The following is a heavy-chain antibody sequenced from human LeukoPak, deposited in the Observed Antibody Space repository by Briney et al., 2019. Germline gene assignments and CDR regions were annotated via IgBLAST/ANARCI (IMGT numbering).Heavy chain of an antibody. Sequence: SVKVSCKASGGTFSSYAIIWVRQAPGQGLEWMGGIIPIFGTANYAQKFQGRVTITTDESTSTAYMELSSLRSEDTAVYYCATGPQRYFDWLLGYYYMDVWGKGTTVTVSS. J-gene: IGHJ6*03. D-gene: IGHD3-9*01. V-gene: IGHV1-69*05. CDR2: IIPIFGTA. CDR1: GGTFSSYA. CDR3: ATGPQRYFDWLLGYYYMDV.